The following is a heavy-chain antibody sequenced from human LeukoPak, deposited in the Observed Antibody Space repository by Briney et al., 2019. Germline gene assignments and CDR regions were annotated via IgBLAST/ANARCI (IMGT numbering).Heavy chain of an antibody. J-gene: IGHJ5*02. V-gene: IGHV4-59*01. Sequence: PSETLSLTCTVSAGSISLYNTYYWNWIRQSPGKGLEWIGYIYYSGSTSYNPSLKSRVTISVDTFRNQFSLKLTSVTAADTAVYYCAKDPGLFYYDILTGYYSNWFDPWGQGTLVTVSS. CDR2: IYYSGST. CDR3: AKDPGLFYYDILTGYYSNWFDP. CDR1: AGSISLYNTYY. D-gene: IGHD3-9*01.